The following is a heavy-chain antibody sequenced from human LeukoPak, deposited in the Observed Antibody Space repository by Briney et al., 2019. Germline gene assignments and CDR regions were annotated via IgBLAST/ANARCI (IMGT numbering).Heavy chain of an antibody. CDR2: LYPRDSDT. CDR3: ARQMGVASRKNYFDS. J-gene: IGHJ4*02. V-gene: IGHV5-51*01. Sequence: GESLKISCQASGYNFTRYWIGWVRQMPGKGLEWMGLLYPRDSDTRYSPSFQGQVTFSADNSINTAYLQWSSLRASDTTIYYCARQMGVASRKNYFDSWGQGTLVTVSA. D-gene: IGHD5-12*01. CDR1: GYNFTRYW.